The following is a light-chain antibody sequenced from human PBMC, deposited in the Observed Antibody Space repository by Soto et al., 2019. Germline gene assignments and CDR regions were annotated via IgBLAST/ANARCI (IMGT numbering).Light chain of an antibody. CDR2: DAS. CDR1: QSVSSH. J-gene: IGKJ5*01. Sequence: FVLPQTPSTLSLSPVERSTFSCMASQSVSSHLAWYQQKRGQAPRLLLYDASSRASGIPARFSGSGSGTDFTLTISSLEPEDFTVYYCPLGGNWILTFWQVGRLEI. CDR3: PLGGNWILT. V-gene: IGKV3-11*01.